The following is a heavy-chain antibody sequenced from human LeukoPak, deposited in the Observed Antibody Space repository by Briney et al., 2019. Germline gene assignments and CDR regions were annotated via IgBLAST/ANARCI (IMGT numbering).Heavy chain of an antibody. Sequence: GGSLRLSCAASGFTFSSYSMNWVRKAPGKGLEWVSSISSSSSYIYYADSVKGRFTISRDNAKNTLYLQMNSLRGEDTAVYYCARDLRGRFDPWGQGTLVTVSS. CDR2: ISSSSSYI. CDR3: ARDLRGRFDP. V-gene: IGHV3-21*01. CDR1: GFTFSSYS. J-gene: IGHJ5*02. D-gene: IGHD5/OR15-5a*01.